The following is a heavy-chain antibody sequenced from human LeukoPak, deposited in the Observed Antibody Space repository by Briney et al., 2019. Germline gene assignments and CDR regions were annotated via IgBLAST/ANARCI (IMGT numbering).Heavy chain of an antibody. CDR1: GFTFSSYA. CDR3: AKDVTSSTIYYYYYGMDV. D-gene: IGHD5-24*01. Sequence: GGSLRLSCAASGFTFSSYAMSWVRQAPGKGLEWVSAISGSGGSTYYADSVKGRFTISRDNSKNTLYLQMNSLRAEDTAVYYCAKDVTSSTIYYYYYGMDVWGQGTRSPSP. CDR2: ISGSGGST. V-gene: IGHV3-23*01. J-gene: IGHJ6*02.